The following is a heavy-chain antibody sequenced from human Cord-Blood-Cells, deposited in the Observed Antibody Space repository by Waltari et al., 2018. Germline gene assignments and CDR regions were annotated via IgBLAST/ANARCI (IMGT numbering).Heavy chain of an antibody. V-gene: IGHV4-34*01. J-gene: IGHJ3*02. CDR1: GGSFSGYY. D-gene: IGHD3-3*01. CDR2: INHSGSN. Sequence: QVQLQQWGAGLLKPSETLSLTCAVYGGSFSGYYWSWIRQPPGKGLVWIGEINHSGSNNYNPALKSRVTISVDTSRNQVSLKLSSVTAADTAVYYCASDFWSGYDAFDIWGQGTMVTVSS. CDR3: ASDFWSGYDAFDI.